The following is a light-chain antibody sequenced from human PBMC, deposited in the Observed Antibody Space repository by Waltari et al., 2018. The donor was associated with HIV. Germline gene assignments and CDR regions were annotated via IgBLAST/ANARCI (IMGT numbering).Light chain of an antibody. CDR3: MHGKQTPV. V-gene: IGKV2-28*01. J-gene: IGKJ1*01. CDR2: WAS. Sequence: DIGMIQSPDSVAVSPGETAFISCRYSQSLVRNNGHNYLDWYIQRPGQAPELLIYWASRRAAGVPDRIAGSGSGTDFIMKSSRVEPEDVGVYYCMHGKQTPVFGQGTQVEV. CDR1: QSLVRNNGHNY.